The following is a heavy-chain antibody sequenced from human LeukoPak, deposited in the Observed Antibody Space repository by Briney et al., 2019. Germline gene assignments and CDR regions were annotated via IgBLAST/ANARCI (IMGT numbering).Heavy chain of an antibody. CDR3: ARDGDRVYYYDSSGYYYVWFDP. CDR1: GYTFTSYG. J-gene: IGHJ5*02. V-gene: IGHV1-18*01. Sequence: GASVKVSCKASGYTFTSYGISWVRQAPGQGLEWMGWISAYNGNTNYAQKLQGRVTMTTDTSTSTAYMELRSLRSDDTAVYYCARDGDRVYYYDSSGYYYVWFDPWGQGTLVTVSS. CDR2: ISAYNGNT. D-gene: IGHD3-22*01.